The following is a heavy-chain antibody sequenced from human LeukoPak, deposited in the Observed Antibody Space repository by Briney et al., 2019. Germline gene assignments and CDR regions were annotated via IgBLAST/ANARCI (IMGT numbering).Heavy chain of an antibody. V-gene: IGHV1-8*01. CDR2: MNPNSGNT. D-gene: IGHD6-19*01. CDR1: GYTFTSYD. J-gene: IGHJ5*02. Sequence: GASVKVSCKASGYTFTSYDINWVRQATGQGLEWMGWMNPNSGNTGYAQKFQGRVTMTRDTSTSTVYMELSSLRSEDTAVYYCARDGYVSSGWYSMGFDPWGQGTLVTVSS. CDR3: ARDGYVSSGWYSMGFDP.